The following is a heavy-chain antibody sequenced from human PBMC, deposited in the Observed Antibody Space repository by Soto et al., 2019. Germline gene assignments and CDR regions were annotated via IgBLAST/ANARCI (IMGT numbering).Heavy chain of an antibody. J-gene: IGHJ4*02. D-gene: IGHD3-10*01. CDR3: AKKVNSGPGSQYFDY. V-gene: IGHV3-23*01. CDR2: FRTGGDDGTT. Sequence: GGSLRLSCAASGFTFSSYSMSWVRQAPGKGLEWVSGFRTGGDDGTTYHADPVKGRFTISRDNSKNTLFLQMNSLRAEDTAIYYCAKKVNSGPGSQYFDYWGQGTLVTVS. CDR1: GFTFSSYS.